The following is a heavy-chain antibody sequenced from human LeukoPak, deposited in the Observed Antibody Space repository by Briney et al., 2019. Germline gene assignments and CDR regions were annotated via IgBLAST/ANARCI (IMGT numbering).Heavy chain of an antibody. CDR1: GGSISSSSYY. V-gene: IGHV4-39*07. D-gene: IGHD3-10*01. J-gene: IGHJ4*02. CDR3: ARDGGGGDDY. Sequence: SETLSLTCTVSGGSISSSSYYWGWIRQPPGKGLEWIGTIFYSGTTYYNPSLKSRVTISVDTSKNQFSLKLSSVTAADTAVYYCARDGGGGDDYWGQGTLVTVSS. CDR2: IFYSGTT.